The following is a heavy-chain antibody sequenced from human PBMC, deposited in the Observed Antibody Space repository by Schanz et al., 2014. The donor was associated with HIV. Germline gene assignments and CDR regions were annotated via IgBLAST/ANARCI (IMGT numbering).Heavy chain of an antibody. Sequence: QVPLVQSGAEVKKPGSSVKVSCKASGGTFSSYAISWVRQAPGQGLEWMGGNIPIFGTANYAQKFQGRVTIIADESTSTAYMELSSLRSADTAVYFCARAAFSSEYYYGMDVWGQGTTVTVSS. J-gene: IGHJ6*02. CDR2: NIPIFGTA. CDR3: ARAAFSSEYYYGMDV. D-gene: IGHD3-3*02. V-gene: IGHV1-69*01. CDR1: GGTFSSYA.